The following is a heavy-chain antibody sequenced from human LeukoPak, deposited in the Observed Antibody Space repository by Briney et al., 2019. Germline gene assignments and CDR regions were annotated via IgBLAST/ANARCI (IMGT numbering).Heavy chain of an antibody. Sequence: GASVKVSCKASGYTFTGYYILWVRQAPGQGLEWMGWMNPTSGGTNYAEKFQGRVTMTRDTSIITAYMELSSLRSDDTAVYYCVREGYHRPAWFDPWGQGTLVTVSS. CDR3: VREGYHRPAWFDP. CDR2: MNPTSGGT. V-gene: IGHV1-2*02. CDR1: GYTFTGYY. J-gene: IGHJ5*02. D-gene: IGHD5-18*01.